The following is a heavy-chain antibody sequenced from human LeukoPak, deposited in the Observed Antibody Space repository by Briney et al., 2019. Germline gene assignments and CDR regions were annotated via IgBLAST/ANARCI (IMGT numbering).Heavy chain of an antibody. CDR2: TSSDGSSK. Sequence: GGSLRLSCAASKFTFSTFAMHWVSQAPGKGLEWVALTSSDGSSKYYTDSVKGRFTISRDNTKNTLYLQMNSLRAEDTAVYYCAREGGDLRWKNRFDFWGQGTLVTVSS. J-gene: IGHJ4*02. CDR1: KFTFSTFA. D-gene: IGHD4-23*01. CDR3: AREGGDLRWKNRFDF. V-gene: IGHV3-30*10.